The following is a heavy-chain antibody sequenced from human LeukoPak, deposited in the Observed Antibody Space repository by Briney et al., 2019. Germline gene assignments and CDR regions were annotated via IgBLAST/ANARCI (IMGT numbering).Heavy chain of an antibody. CDR1: GFTFSSYA. CDR3: AKGLDIVVVPAAIGWFDP. Sequence: PGGSLRLSCAASGFTFSSYAMGWVRQAPGKGLEWVATISGSGGSTYYADSVKGRFTISRDNSKNTLYLQMNSLRAEDTAVYYCAKGLDIVVVPAAIGWFDPWGQGTLVTVSS. D-gene: IGHD2-2*03. CDR2: ISGSGGST. J-gene: IGHJ5*02. V-gene: IGHV3-23*01.